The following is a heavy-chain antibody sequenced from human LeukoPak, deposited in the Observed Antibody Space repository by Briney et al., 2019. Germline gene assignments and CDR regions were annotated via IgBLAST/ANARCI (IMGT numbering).Heavy chain of an antibody. CDR1: GYTFTSYD. CDR2: MNPNSGNT. J-gene: IGHJ6*03. Sequence: ASVKVSCKASGYTFTSYDINWVRQATGQGLEWMGWMNPNSGNTGYAQKFQGRVTMTRNTSISTAYMELSSLRSEDTAVYYCARRYYGSGSYYIKGSYYMDVWGKGTTVTISS. V-gene: IGHV1-8*01. D-gene: IGHD3-10*01. CDR3: ARRYYGSGSYYIKGSYYMDV.